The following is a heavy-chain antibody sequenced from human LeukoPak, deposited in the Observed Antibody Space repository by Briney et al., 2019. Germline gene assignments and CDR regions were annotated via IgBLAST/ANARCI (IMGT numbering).Heavy chain of an antibody. CDR1: GGSISSGGYY. V-gene: IGHV4-31*03. CDR2: IYYSGST. J-gene: IGHJ6*03. D-gene: IGHD5-12*01. CDR3: AKLVATIGVFGYMDV. Sequence: SQTLSLTCTVSGGSISSGGYYWSWIRQHPGKGLEWIGYIYYSGSTYYNPSLKSRVTISVDTSKNQFSLKLSSVTAADTAVYYCAKLVATIGVFGYMDVWGKGTTVTVSS.